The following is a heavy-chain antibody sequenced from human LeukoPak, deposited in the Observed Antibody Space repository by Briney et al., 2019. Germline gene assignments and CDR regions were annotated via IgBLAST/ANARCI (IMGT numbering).Heavy chain of an antibody. J-gene: IGHJ3*02. CDR1: GGSISSSSYY. Sequence: PSETLSLTCTVSGGSISSSSYYWGWIRQPPGTGLEWIGSIYYSGSTYYNPSLKSRVTISVDTSKNQFSLKLSSVTAADTAVYYCARVSGITMIVVLQSDAFDIWDQGTLVTVSS. D-gene: IGHD3-22*01. CDR2: IYYSGST. V-gene: IGHV4-39*07. CDR3: ARVSGITMIVVLQSDAFDI.